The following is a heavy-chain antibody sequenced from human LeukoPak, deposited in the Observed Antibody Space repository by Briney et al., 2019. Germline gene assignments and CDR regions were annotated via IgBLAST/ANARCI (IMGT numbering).Heavy chain of an antibody. J-gene: IGHJ4*02. CDR2: ISGSGDNT. V-gene: IGHV3-23*01. CDR3: AKEKYDDMLTGYRFDY. CDR1: RFTFSSYV. D-gene: IGHD3-9*01. Sequence: GGSLRLSCAGSRFTFSSYVMSWVRQAPGKGLEWVSVISGSGDNTYYADSVKGRFTISRDNSKNTLYLQMKSLRPEDTAVYYCAKEKYDDMLTGYRFDYWGQGTLVTVSS.